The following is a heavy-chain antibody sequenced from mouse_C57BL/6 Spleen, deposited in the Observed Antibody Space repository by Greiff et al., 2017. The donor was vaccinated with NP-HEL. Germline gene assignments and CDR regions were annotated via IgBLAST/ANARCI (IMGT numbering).Heavy chain of an antibody. V-gene: IGHV5-9*01. Sequence: DVKLVESGGGLVKPGGSLKLSCAASGFTFSSYTMSWVRQTPEKRLEWVATISGGGGNTYYPDSVKGRFTISRDNAKNTLYLQMSSLRSEDTALYYCARQGDGYYGYWGQGTTLTVST. D-gene: IGHD2-3*01. J-gene: IGHJ2*01. CDR3: ARQGDGYYGY. CDR1: GFTFSSYT. CDR2: ISGGGGNT.